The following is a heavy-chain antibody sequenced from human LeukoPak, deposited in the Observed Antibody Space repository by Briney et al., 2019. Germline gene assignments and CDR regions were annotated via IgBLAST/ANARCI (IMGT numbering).Heavy chain of an antibody. V-gene: IGHV3-23*01. J-gene: IGHJ5*02. D-gene: IGHD6-19*01. Sequence: PSETLSLTCTVSGGSISSSSYYWGWIRQPPGKGLEWVSAISGSGGSTYYADSVKGRFIISRDNSKNTLYLQMNSLRAEDTAVYYCAKDRSSGWPNCFDPWGQGTLVTVSS. CDR2: ISGSGGST. CDR1: GGSISSSSYY. CDR3: AKDRSSGWPNCFDP.